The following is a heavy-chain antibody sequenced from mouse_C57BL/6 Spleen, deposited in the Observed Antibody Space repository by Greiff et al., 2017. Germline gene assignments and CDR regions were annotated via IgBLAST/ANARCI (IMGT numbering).Heavy chain of an antibody. D-gene: IGHD2-2*01. CDR1: GYTFPSYW. CDR3: ARLEGMVTTGDFDY. J-gene: IGHJ2*01. V-gene: IGHV1-59*01. Sequence: VQLQQPGAELVRPGTSVKLSCKASGYTFPSYWMHWVKQRPGQGLEWIGVIDPSDSYTNYNQKFKGKATLTVDTSSSTAYMQLSNLTSEDSAVYYCARLEGMVTTGDFDYWGQGTTLTVSS. CDR2: IDPSDSYT.